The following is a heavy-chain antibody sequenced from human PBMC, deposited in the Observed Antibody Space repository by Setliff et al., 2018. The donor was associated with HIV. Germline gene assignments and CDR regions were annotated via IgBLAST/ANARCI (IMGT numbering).Heavy chain of an antibody. Sequence: ASVKVSCKASSNTFINDVFNWVRQAPGRGLEWMGWISVYNGKGNYAQKFQDRISMTTDTSTSTVYMELRSLVSDDTAVYYCARRATTGDYHHFFDFWGQGTLVTVSS. CDR2: ISVYNGKG. D-gene: IGHD4-17*01. J-gene: IGHJ4*02. V-gene: IGHV1-18*04. CDR3: ARRATTGDYHHFFDF. CDR1: SNTFINDV.